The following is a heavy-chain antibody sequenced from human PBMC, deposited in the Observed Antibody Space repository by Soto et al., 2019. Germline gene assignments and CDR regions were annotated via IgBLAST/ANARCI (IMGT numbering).Heavy chain of an antibody. CDR1: GYTFASYG. D-gene: IGHD2-15*01. Sequence: GASVKVSCKASGYTFASYGISWVRQAPGQGLEWMGWISAYNGNTNYAQKLQGRVTMTTDTSTSTAYMELRSLRSDDTAVYYCARSYCSGFICCVGYSYSGIDARAQGTTVPGSS. CDR3: ARSYCSGFICCVGYSYSGIDA. J-gene: IGHJ6*02. V-gene: IGHV1-18*01. CDR2: ISAYNGNT.